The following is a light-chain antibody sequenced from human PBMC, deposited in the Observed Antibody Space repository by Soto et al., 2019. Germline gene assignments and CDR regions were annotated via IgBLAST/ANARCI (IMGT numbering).Light chain of an antibody. J-gene: IGKJ1*01. Sequence: DIVMTQSPDSLAVSLGERATINCKSSQSVLYSSDNRNYLTWYQQKPGQPPKLLIYWASTRESGVPDRFSVSGSGTDFTLTISSLQAEDVAVYYCQQYYNIPKTFGQGTKVDIK. V-gene: IGKV4-1*01. CDR2: WAS. CDR1: QSVLYSSDNRNY. CDR3: QQYYNIPKT.